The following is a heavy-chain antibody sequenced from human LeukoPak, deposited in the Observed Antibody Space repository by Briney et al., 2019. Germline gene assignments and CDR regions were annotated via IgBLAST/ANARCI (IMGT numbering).Heavy chain of an antibody. CDR1: GGTFSSYT. V-gene: IGHV1-69*02. Sequence: SVKVSCKASGGTFSSYTISWVRQAPGQGLEWMGRIIPILGIANYAQKFQGRVTITADKSTSTAYMELSSLRSEDTAVYYCARGYCSSTSCYYGYYYMDFWGKGTTVTVSS. J-gene: IGHJ6*03. D-gene: IGHD2-2*01. CDR3: ARGYCSSTSCYYGYYYMDF. CDR2: IIPILGIA.